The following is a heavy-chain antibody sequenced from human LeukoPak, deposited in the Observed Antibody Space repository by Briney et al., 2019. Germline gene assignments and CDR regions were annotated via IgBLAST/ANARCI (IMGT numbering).Heavy chain of an antibody. V-gene: IGHV3-48*03. CDR3: ARANSAHFDY. Sequence: GGSLRLSCAASGFTFSNYEMYWVRQAPGKGLEWVSYISSGGSTINYADSVKGRFTISRDNAKNSLYLQMNSLRADDTAVYYCARANSAHFDYWGQGTLVTVSS. CDR1: GFTFSNYE. D-gene: IGHD3-10*01. CDR2: ISSGGSTI. J-gene: IGHJ4*02.